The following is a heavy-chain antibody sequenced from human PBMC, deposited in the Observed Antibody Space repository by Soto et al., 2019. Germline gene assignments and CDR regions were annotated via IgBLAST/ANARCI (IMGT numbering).Heavy chain of an antibody. V-gene: IGHV3-30*18. Sequence: GSLRLSCAASGFTFSSYGMHWVRQAPGKGLEWVAVISYDGSNKYYADSVKGRFTISRDNSKNTLYLQMNSLRAEDTAVYYCAKLAIAAAANDAFDIWGQGTMVTVSS. CDR2: ISYDGSNK. J-gene: IGHJ3*02. D-gene: IGHD6-13*01. CDR1: GFTFSSYG. CDR3: AKLAIAAAANDAFDI.